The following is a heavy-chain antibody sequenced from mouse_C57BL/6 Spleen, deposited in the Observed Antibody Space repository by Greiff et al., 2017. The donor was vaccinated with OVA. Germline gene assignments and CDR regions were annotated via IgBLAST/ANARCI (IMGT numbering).Heavy chain of an antibody. CDR2: IYPGDGDT. CDR1: GYAFSSYW. J-gene: IGHJ4*01. D-gene: IGHD2-4*01. V-gene: IGHV1-80*01. CDR3: ARREYDYEGAMDY. Sequence: QVQLQQSGAELVKPGASVKISCKASGYAFSSYWMNWVKQRPGKGLEWIGQIYPGDGDTNYNGKFTGKATLTADKSSSTAYMQLSSLTSEDSAVYFCARREYDYEGAMDYWGQGTSVTVSS.